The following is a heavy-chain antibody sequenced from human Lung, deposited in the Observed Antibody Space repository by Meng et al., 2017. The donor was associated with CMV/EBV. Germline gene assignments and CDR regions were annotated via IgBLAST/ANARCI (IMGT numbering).Heavy chain of an antibody. CDR1: GFTVSSNS. D-gene: IGHD5-18*01. Sequence: SCAASGFTVSSNSMNWVRQAPGKGLEWVSLIYSGGGTYYADSVKGRFTISRDNFKNTLYLQMNSLRAEDTAVYYCARVLTAHHYYGMDVWGQGTXVT. V-gene: IGHV3-53*01. CDR2: IYSGGGT. CDR3: ARVLTAHHYYGMDV. J-gene: IGHJ6*02.